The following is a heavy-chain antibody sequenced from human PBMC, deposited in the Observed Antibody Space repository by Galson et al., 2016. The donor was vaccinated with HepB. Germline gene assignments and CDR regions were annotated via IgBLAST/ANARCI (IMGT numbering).Heavy chain of an antibody. CDR2: ISSSSSTI. CDR1: GFTFSSYS. J-gene: IGHJ6*02. CDR3: ASFFGVVSGFPRYYYYGMDV. Sequence: SLRLSCAASGFTFSSYSMNWVRQAPGKGLEWVSYISSSSSTIYYADSVKGRFTISRDNAKNSLYLQMNSLGDEDTAVYYCASFFGVVSGFPRYYYYGMDVWGQGTTVTVSS. D-gene: IGHD3-3*01. V-gene: IGHV3-48*02.